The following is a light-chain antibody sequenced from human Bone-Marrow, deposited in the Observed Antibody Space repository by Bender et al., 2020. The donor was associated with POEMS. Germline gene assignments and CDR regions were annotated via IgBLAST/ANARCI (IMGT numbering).Light chain of an antibody. CDR1: SSNIGAGYA. J-gene: IGLJ3*02. CDR2: GNT. CDR3: QSYDRILNGVV. V-gene: IGLV1-40*01. Sequence: QSVLTQPPSVSGAPGQRVTISCTGSSSNIGAGYAAHWDQQLPGTAPKLLIYGNTNWPSGVPDRFSDSWSGNSSSLAIPRLQAEGEAVYYCQSYDRILNGVVFGGGTKLTVL.